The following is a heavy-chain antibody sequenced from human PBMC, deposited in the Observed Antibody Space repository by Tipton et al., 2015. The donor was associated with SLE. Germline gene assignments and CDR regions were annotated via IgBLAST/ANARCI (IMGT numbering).Heavy chain of an antibody. CDR2: IGTAGDP. CDR1: GFTFSSYD. D-gene: IGHD2-2*01. CDR3: AKGTVVVPAAPLGY. Sequence: SLRLSCAASGFTFSSYDMHWVRQATGKGLEWVSAIGTAGDPYYPGSVKGRFTISRENAKNSLYLQMNSLRAEDTAVYYCAKGTVVVPAAPLGYWGQGTLVTVSS. J-gene: IGHJ4*02. V-gene: IGHV3-13*05.